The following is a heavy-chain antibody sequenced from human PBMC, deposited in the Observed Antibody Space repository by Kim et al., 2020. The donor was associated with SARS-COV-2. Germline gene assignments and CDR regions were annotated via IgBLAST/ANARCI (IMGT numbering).Heavy chain of an antibody. CDR3: ASLETPYYYGSGSYP. V-gene: IGHV1-69*13. CDR1: GGTFSSYA. Sequence: SVKVSCKASGGTFSSYAISWERQAPGQGLEWMGGIIPIFGTANYAQKFQGRVTITADESTSTAYMELSSLRSEDTAVYYCASLETPYYYGSGSYPWGQGTLVTVSS. J-gene: IGHJ5*02. CDR2: IIPIFGTA. D-gene: IGHD3-10*01.